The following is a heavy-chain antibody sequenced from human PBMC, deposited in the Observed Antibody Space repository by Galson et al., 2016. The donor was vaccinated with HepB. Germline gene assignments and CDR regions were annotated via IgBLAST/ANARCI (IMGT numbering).Heavy chain of an antibody. J-gene: IGHJ6*03. D-gene: IGHD2-2*01. CDR3: ARAPSATPLGYYYYMDV. Sequence: SETLSLTCTVSGASVSSYYWTWIRQPPGKGLEWIGYIYYSGSTNQNPSLKSRVTISLETPKNQFSLKLRSVTAADTAVYYCARAPSATPLGYYYYMDVWGKGTTVTVSS. CDR2: IYYSGST. V-gene: IGHV4-59*02. CDR1: GASVSSYY.